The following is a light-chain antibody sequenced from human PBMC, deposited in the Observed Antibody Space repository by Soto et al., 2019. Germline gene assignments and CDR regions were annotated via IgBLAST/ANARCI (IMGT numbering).Light chain of an antibody. CDR2: YVS. CDR1: SSDVGGYNY. V-gene: IGLV2-11*01. Sequence: QSALTQPRSVSGSPGQSVTISCTGTSSDVGGYNYVSWYQQHPGKAPQVMNYYVSERPSGVPDPFSGSKSGNTASLTISGLQAADEAYYYCCSYAGSHRNVFKTGTKLTVL. CDR3: CSYAGSHRNV. J-gene: IGLJ1*01.